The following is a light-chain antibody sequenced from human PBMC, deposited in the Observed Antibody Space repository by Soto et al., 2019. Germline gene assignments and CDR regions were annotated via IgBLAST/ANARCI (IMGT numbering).Light chain of an antibody. V-gene: IGLV4-60*02. CDR2: LEGSGSY. Sequence: QSVLTQSSSASASLGSSVKLTCTLSSGHSSYIIAWHQQQPGKAPRYLMKLEGSGSYNKGSGVPDRFSGSSSVADRYLTISNLHFEDEADYYCETWDSNTRVFGTGTKLTVL. CDR1: SGHSSYI. J-gene: IGLJ1*01. CDR3: ETWDSNTRV.